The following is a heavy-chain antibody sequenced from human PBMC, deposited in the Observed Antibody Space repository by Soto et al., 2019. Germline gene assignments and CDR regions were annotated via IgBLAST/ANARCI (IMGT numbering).Heavy chain of an antibody. J-gene: IGHJ6*02. CDR1: GYTFTSYG. CDR3: ARDEGGAVAGPSDYGMDV. CDR2: ISAYNGNT. V-gene: IGHV1-18*01. Sequence: QVQLVQSGAEVKKPGASVKVSCKASGYTFTSYGISWVRQAPGQGLEWMGWISAYNGNTNYAQKLQGRVTMTTATSTSTAYMELRSLRSDDTAVYYCARDEGGAVAGPSDYGMDVWGQGTTVTVSS. D-gene: IGHD6-19*01.